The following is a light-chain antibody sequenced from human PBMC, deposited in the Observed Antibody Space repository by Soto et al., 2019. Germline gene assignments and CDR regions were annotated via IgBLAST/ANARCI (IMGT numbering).Light chain of an antibody. CDR3: QYYNDYCWT. CDR2: KTS. J-gene: IGKJ1*01. V-gene: IGKV1-5*03. Sequence: DIQLTQSPSTLSASVGDRVTITCRASQSISSWLAWYQQKPGKAPNLLIYKTSNLESGVPSRFSGSRSGTEFTLTISSLQPDDFATYYCQYYNDYCWTFGQGTKVEIK. CDR1: QSISSW.